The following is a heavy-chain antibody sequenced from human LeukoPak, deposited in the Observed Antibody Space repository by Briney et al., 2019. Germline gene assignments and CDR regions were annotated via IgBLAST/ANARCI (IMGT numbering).Heavy chain of an antibody. CDR2: IYYSGST. Sequence: SETLSLTCTVSGGSISSYYWSWIRQPPGKGLEWIGYIYYSGSTNYNPSLKSRVTISVDTSKNQFSLKLSSVTAADTAVYYCARTTEGGYTYDYFYYYYMDVWGRGTTVTVSS. D-gene: IGHD5-18*01. J-gene: IGHJ6*03. CDR1: GGSISSYY. V-gene: IGHV4-59*01. CDR3: ARTTEGGYTYDYFYYYYMDV.